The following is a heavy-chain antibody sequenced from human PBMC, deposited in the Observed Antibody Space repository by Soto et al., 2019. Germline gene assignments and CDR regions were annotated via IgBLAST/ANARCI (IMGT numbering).Heavy chain of an antibody. CDR2: ISSSGSTI. CDR1: GFTFSDYY. CDR3: ARPRLIYQLPAYFDY. D-gene: IGHD2-2*01. J-gene: IGHJ4*02. V-gene: IGHV3-11*01. Sequence: GGSLRLSCAASGFTFSDYYMSWIRQAPGKGLEWVSYISSSGSTIYYADSVKGRFTISRDNAKNSLYLQMNSLRAEDTAVYYCARPRLIYQLPAYFDYWGQGTLVTVSS.